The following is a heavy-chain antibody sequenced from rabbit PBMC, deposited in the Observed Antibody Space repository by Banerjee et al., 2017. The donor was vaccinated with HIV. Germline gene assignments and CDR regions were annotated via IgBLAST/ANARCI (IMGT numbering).Heavy chain of an antibody. CDR1: GFSFSSSYW. CDR3: ARNIDGNNGNL. D-gene: IGHD5-1*01. J-gene: IGHJ4*01. Sequence: QEQLEESGGDLVKPGASLTLTCTASGFSFSSSYWICWVRQAPGKGLEWIGCIYVGSGSAYYASWAKGRFTISKTSSTTVTLQMTSLTAADTATYFCARNIDGNNGNLWGPGTLVTVS. V-gene: IGHV1S45*01. CDR2: IYVGSGSA.